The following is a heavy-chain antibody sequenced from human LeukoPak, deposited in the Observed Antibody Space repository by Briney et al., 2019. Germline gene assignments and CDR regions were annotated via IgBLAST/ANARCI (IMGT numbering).Heavy chain of an antibody. J-gene: IGHJ3*02. CDR1: GFTFDDYA. Sequence: GGSLRLSCAASGFTFDDYAMHWVRQAPGKGLEWVSGISWNSGSIGYADSVKGRFTISRDNAKNSLYLQMNSLRAEDTALYYCARVTGTFLGAFDIWGQGTMVTVSS. D-gene: IGHD1-20*01. V-gene: IGHV3-9*01. CDR3: ARVTGTFLGAFDI. CDR2: ISWNSGSI.